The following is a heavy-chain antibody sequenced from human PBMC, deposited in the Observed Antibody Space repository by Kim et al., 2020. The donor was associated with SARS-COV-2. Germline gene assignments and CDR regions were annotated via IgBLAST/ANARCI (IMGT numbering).Heavy chain of an antibody. CDR2: IYYSGST. CDR3: ARAITMFGVVISYFDY. D-gene: IGHD3-3*01. CDR1: GGSISSGGYY. Sequence: SETLSLTCTVSGGSISSGGYYWSWIRQHPGQGLEWIGYIYYSGSTYYNPSLKSRVTISVDTSKNQFSLKLSSVTAADTAVYYCARAITMFGVVISYFDYWGQGTLVTVSS. V-gene: IGHV4-31*03. J-gene: IGHJ4*02.